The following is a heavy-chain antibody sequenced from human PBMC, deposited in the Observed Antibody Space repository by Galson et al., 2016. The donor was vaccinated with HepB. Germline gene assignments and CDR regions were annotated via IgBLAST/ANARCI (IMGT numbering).Heavy chain of an antibody. CDR2: IIPIFGTA. CDR1: GGTFSTYS. Sequence: SVKVSCKASGGTFSTYSISWVRQAPGQGLEWMGGIIPIFGTADYAQKFQDRVTITADESTSTAYTELSSLRSEDTAVYYCARGETGYDFDYWGQGTLVTVSS. D-gene: IGHD1-1*01. J-gene: IGHJ4*02. CDR3: ARGETGYDFDY. V-gene: IGHV1-69*13.